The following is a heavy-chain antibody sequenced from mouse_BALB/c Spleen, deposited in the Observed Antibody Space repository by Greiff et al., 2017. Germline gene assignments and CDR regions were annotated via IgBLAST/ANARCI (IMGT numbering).Heavy chain of an antibody. V-gene: IGHV5-12-2*01. J-gene: IGHJ4*01. D-gene: IGHD4-1*01. CDR3: AKTGDAMDY. CDR1: GFTFSSYT. Sequence: EVHLVESGGGLVQPGGSLKLSCAASGFTFSSYTMSWVRQTPEKRLEWVAYISNGGGSTYYPDTVKGRFTISRDNAKNTLYLQMSSLKSEDTAMYYCAKTGDAMDYWGQGTSVTVSA. CDR2: ISNGGGST.